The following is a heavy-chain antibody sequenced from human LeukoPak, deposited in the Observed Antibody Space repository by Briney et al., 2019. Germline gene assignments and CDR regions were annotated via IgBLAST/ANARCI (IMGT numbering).Heavy chain of an antibody. CDR3: AELGITMIGGV. CDR2: ITSSGTYI. D-gene: IGHD3-10*02. CDR1: GFTFSNYN. V-gene: IGHV3-21*01. Sequence: GGSLRLSCAASGFTFSNYNMNWVRQAPGKAMEWVSSITSSGTYIFYADSVKGRFTISRDNAKNSLYLQMNSLRAEDTAVYYCAELGITMIGGVWGKGTTVTISS. J-gene: IGHJ6*04.